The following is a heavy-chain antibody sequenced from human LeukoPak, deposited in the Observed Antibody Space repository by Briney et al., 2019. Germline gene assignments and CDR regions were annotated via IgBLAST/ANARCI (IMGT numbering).Heavy chain of an antibody. CDR3: ARSRRYDSSGYFDY. CDR1: GGSFSSGSYC. V-gene: IGHV4-61*01. D-gene: IGHD3-22*01. Sequence: PSETLSLTCTVSGGSFSSGSYCWSWIRQPPGKGLEWIGYIYYSGSTNYNPSLKSRVTISVDTSKNQFSLKLSSVTAADTAVYYCARSRRYDSSGYFDYWGQGTLVTVSS. J-gene: IGHJ4*02. CDR2: IYYSGST.